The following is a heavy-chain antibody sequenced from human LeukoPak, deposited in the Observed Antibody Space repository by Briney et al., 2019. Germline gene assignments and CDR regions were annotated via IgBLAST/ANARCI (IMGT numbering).Heavy chain of an antibody. Sequence: GGSLRLSCAASGFTFSSYEMNWVRQAPGKGLEWVSYISSSSSTIYYADSVKGRFTISRDNAKNSLYLQMNSLRAEDTAVYYCARASQGRAYDAFDIWGQGTMVTVSS. CDR2: ISSSSSTI. CDR1: GFTFSSYE. CDR3: ARASQGRAYDAFDI. J-gene: IGHJ3*02. V-gene: IGHV3-48*01.